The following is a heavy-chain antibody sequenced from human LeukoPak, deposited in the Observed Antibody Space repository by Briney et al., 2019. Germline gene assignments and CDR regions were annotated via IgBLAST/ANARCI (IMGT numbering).Heavy chain of an antibody. CDR2: IYSGGST. Sequence: GGSLRLSCAASGFTVISNYMSWVRPAPGGGVEWVSVIYSGGSTYYADSVKGRFTISRDNAKNSLYLQMNSLRAEDTAFYYCARVQQYDKFDYWGQGTLVTVSS. J-gene: IGHJ4*02. V-gene: IGHV3-53*01. CDR1: GFTVISNY. CDR3: ARVQQYDKFDY. D-gene: IGHD3-22*01.